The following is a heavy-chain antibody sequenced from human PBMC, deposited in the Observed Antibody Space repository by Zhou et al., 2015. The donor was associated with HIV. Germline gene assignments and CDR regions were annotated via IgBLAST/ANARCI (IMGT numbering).Heavy chain of an antibody. D-gene: IGHD3-22*01. V-gene: IGHV1-8*01. CDR3: ARERGGYDSSGFVHAWYFDL. Sequence: QVQLVQSGAEVKKPGASVKVSCKASGYTFTTYDINWMRQATGQRPEWMGWMNTGGGQTGYAQKFQGRVTMTRDTSISTAYMELSGLTSEDTAMYYCARERGGYDSSGFVHAWYFDLWGPGTLVTVAS. J-gene: IGHJ2*01. CDR1: GYTFTTYD. CDR2: MNTGGGQT.